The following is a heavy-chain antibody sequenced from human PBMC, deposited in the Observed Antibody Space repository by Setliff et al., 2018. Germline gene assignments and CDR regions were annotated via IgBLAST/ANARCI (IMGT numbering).Heavy chain of an antibody. D-gene: IGHD5-18*01. CDR3: ARGRGYSYGSTFHYYYGMDV. CDR2: IYTSGST. V-gene: IGHV4-61*02. CDR1: GGSISSGSYY. Sequence: PSETLSLTCTVSGGSISSGSYYWSWIRQPAGKGLEWIGRIYTSGSTNYNPSLKSRVTISADTSKNQFSLKLSSVTAADTAVYYCARGRGYSYGSTFHYYYGMDVWGQGTTVTVSS. J-gene: IGHJ6*02.